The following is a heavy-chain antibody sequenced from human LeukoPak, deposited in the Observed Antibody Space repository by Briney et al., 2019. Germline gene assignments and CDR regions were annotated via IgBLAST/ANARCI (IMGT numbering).Heavy chain of an antibody. CDR1: GFSLTNYA. CDR3: ARQSTPHGNFDY. J-gene: IGHJ4*02. D-gene: IGHD5-24*01. V-gene: IGHV3-13*01. CDR2: LGTAGDT. Sequence: GGSLRLSCAASGFSLTNYAMHWVRQPAGEGLEWVSALGTAGDTFYPGSVKGRFTISRDNAKKSLFLQMNSLRVEDTAIYYCARQSTPHGNFDYWGQGTLVTVSS.